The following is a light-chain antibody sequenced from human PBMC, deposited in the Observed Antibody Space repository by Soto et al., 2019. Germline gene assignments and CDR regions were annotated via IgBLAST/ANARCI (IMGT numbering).Light chain of an antibody. Sequence: QSALTQPPSVSGSPGQSVTISCTGTSSDVGTYNRVSWYQQPPGTAPRLMIYEVSNRPSGVPDRFSGSKSGTTDSLTLSGLQAEAEAKYYCSSYTSSTTFVIFGGGTKLTVL. CDR3: SSYTSSTTFVI. CDR1: SSDVGTYNR. V-gene: IGLV2-18*02. CDR2: EVS. J-gene: IGLJ2*01.